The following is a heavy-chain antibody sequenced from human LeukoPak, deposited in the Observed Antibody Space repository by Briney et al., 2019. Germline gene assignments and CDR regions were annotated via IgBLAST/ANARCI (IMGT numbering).Heavy chain of an antibody. J-gene: IGHJ6*03. Sequence: GGSLRLSCAASGFTFNNYGMHWVRQAPGKGLEWLAFIRYDGSNTYYADSVKGRFTVSRDDSKNTLYLQMNSLRSDDTAVYYCARDGIVGATGYYYYYMDVWGKGTTVTVSS. CDR2: IRYDGSNT. V-gene: IGHV3-30*02. CDR3: ARDGIVGATGYYYYYMDV. D-gene: IGHD1-26*01. CDR1: GFTFNNYG.